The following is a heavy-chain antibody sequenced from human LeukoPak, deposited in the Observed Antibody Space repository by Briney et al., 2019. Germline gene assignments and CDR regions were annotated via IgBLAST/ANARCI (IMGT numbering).Heavy chain of an antibody. J-gene: IGHJ3*02. CDR2: IYHSGST. D-gene: IGHD2-2*01. CDR3: ASRCSSTSCYRLAAFDI. CDR1: GYSISSGYY. Sequence: SETLSLTCTVSGYSISSGYYWGWIRQPPGKGLEWIGSIYHSGSTYYNPSLKSRVTISVDTSKNQFSLKLSSVTAADTAVYYCASRCSSTSCYRLAAFDIWGRGTMVTVSS. V-gene: IGHV4-38-2*02.